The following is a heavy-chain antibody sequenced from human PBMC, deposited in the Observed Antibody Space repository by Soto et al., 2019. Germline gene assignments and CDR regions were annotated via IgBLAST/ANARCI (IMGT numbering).Heavy chain of an antibody. J-gene: IGHJ4*02. Sequence: GESLKISCAASGFTFSNYDMTWVRQAPGKGLEWVSYISSSSSYTNYADSVKGRFTISRDNAKNSLYLQMNSLRAEDTAVYYCARERGDIVLMENVGGFDYWGQGTLVTVSS. V-gene: IGHV3-11*06. CDR1: GFTFSNYD. D-gene: IGHD2-8*01. CDR3: ARERGDIVLMENVGGFDY. CDR2: ISSSSSYT.